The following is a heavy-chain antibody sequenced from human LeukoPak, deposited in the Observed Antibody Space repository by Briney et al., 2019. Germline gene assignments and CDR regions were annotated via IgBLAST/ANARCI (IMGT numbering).Heavy chain of an antibody. J-gene: IGHJ4*02. CDR2: ISSSGSTI. V-gene: IGHV3-48*03. D-gene: IGHD4-17*01. CDR1: GFTFSSYE. CDR3: ANSPMTTVTPEFDY. Sequence: GGSLRLSCAASGFTFSSYEMNWVRQAPGKGLEWVSYISSSGSTIYYADSVKGRFTISRDNAKNSLYLQMNSLRAEDTAVYYCANSPMTTVTPEFDYWGQGTLVTVSS.